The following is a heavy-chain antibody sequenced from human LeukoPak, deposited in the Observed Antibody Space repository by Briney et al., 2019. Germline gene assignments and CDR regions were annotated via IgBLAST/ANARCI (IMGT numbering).Heavy chain of an antibody. CDR2: ISSSISYI. D-gene: IGHD7-27*01. V-gene: IGHV3-21*01. CDR1: GFTFSSYS. J-gene: IGHJ3*02. Sequence: GGSLRLSCAASGFTFSSYSMNWVSQAPGKGLEWFSSISSSISYIYYADSVKGRFTISRDNAKNSLYLQMNSLRAEDTAVYYCARLLLGIYAFDIWGQGTMVTVSS. CDR3: ARLLLGIYAFDI.